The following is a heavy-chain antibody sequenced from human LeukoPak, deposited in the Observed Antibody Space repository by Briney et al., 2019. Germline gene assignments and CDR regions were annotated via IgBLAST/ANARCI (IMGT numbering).Heavy chain of an antibody. CDR2: IFYSGNT. Sequence: SQTLSLTCTVSGGSISSDAYYYCWIRQHPGGGLEWIGYIFYSGNTYYNPSLKSRVSISVDASKNQFSLKLSSVTAADTAVYYCARDPAGGGPTRFDYWGQGTLVTVSS. J-gene: IGHJ4*02. CDR3: ARDPAGGGPTRFDY. V-gene: IGHV4-31*03. D-gene: IGHD2-15*01. CDR1: GGSISSDAYY.